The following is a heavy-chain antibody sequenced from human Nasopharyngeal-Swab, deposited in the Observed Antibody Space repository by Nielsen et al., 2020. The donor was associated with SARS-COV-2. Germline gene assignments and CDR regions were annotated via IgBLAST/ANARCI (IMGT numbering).Heavy chain of an antibody. V-gene: IGHV4-31*02. CDR2: IYYSGST. J-gene: IGHJ4*02. CDR3: ARAGAGNYGDYLGY. D-gene: IGHD4-11*01. Sequence: WIRQPPGKGLEWIGYIYYSGSTYYNPSLKSRVTISVDTSKNQFSLKLSSVTAADTAVYYCARAGAGNYGDYLGYWGQGTLVTTSS.